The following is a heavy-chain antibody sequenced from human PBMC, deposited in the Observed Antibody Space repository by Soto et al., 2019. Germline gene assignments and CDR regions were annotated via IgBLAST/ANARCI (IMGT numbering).Heavy chain of an antibody. J-gene: IGHJ5*02. CDR3: SRSYCSSTSCFVGWFDP. CDR2: IYYSGST. V-gene: IGHV4-30-4*01. D-gene: IGHD2-2*01. Sequence: KTSETLSLTXTVSGGSISSGDYYWSWIRQPPGKGLEWIGYIYYSGSTYYNPSLKSRVTISVDTSKNQFSLKLSSVTAADTAVYYCSRSYCSSTSCFVGWFDPWGQGTLVTVSS. CDR1: GGSISSGDYY.